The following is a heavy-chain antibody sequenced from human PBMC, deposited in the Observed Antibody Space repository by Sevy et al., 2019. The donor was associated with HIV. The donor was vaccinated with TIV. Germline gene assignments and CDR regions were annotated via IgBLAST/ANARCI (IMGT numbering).Heavy chain of an antibody. CDR1: GFSFSSYG. CDR2: ISYDGSNQ. CDR3: AKDDAYNTQWLRNFFDP. J-gene: IGHJ5*02. Sequence: GGSLRLSCTASGFSFSSYGMHWVHQAPGRGLEWVAVISYDGSNQFYTHSVRGRFTVSRDNSKNTLFMEMNSLRAEDTAVYYCAKDDAYNTQWLRNFFDPWGQGTLVTVSS. D-gene: IGHD6-19*01. V-gene: IGHV3-30*18.